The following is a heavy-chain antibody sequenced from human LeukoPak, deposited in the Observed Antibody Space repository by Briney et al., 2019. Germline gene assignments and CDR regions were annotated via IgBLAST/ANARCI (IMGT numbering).Heavy chain of an antibody. V-gene: IGHV3-30-3*01. CDR3: ARAQPPYASRADLLFKSGYYSYFDY. Sequence: GGSLRLSCAASGFTFSSYAMPWVRQAPGKGLEWVALISYDGTNKYYADSVKGRFTISRDNSKNTLYLQMNSLRPEDTAVYYCARAQPPYASRADLLFKSGYYSYFDYWGRGTLVTVSS. CDR2: ISYDGTNK. J-gene: IGHJ4*02. D-gene: IGHD3-3*01. CDR1: GFTFSSYA.